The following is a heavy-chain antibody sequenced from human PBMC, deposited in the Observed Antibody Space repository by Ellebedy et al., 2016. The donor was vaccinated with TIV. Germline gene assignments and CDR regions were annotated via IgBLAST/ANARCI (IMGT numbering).Heavy chain of an antibody. D-gene: IGHD5-18*01. V-gene: IGHV1-2*04. J-gene: IGHJ6*02. CDR3: ARVDPVGTAMVPSGPYYYGMDV. CDR2: INPNSGGT. CDR1: GYTFTGYY. Sequence: ASVKVSXXASGYTFTGYYMHWVRQAPGQGLEWMGWINPNSGGTNYAQKFQGWVTMTRDTSISTAYMELSRLRSDDTAVYYCARVDPVGTAMVPSGPYYYGMDVWGQGTTVTVSS.